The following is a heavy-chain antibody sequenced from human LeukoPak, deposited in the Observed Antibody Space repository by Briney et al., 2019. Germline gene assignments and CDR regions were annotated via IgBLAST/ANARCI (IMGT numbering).Heavy chain of an antibody. D-gene: IGHD3-22*01. J-gene: IGHJ4*02. CDR1: GYSFTSYW. CDR3: ARLTPHYYDSSGYCDY. CDR2: IYPGDSDT. V-gene: IGHV5-51*01. Sequence: GESLKISCKGSGYSFTSYWIGWVRQMPGKGLEWMGIIYPGDSDTRYSPSFQGQVTISADKSISTAYLQWSSLKASDTAMYCCARLTPHYYDSSGYCDYWGQGTLVTVSS.